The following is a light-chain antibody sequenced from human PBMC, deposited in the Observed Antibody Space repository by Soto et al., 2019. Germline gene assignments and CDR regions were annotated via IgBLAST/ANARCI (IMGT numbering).Light chain of an antibody. J-gene: IGKJ3*01. CDR3: QQRSDWPFT. Sequence: DIVLTKSHATMSASSGQRVSLSCXASQSVDINLAWYQQKPGQAPRLLIYGASSRATGIPDRFSGSGSGTDFTLTISSLEPEDFAVYYCQQRSDWPFTFGPGTKVDI. CDR1: QSVDIN. CDR2: GAS. V-gene: IGKV3-11*01.